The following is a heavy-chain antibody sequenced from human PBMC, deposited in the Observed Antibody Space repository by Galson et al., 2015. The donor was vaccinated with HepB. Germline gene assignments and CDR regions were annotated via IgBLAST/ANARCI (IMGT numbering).Heavy chain of an antibody. CDR1: GYTFTSYG. CDR2: ISAYNGNT. Sequence: SVKVSCKASGYTFTSYGISWVRQAPGQGLEWMGWISAYNGNTNYAQKLQGRVTMTTDTSTSTAYMELRSLRSDDTAVYYCARVKVRGVITYYFDYWGQGTLVTVSS. V-gene: IGHV1-18*04. D-gene: IGHD3-10*01. CDR3: ARVKVRGVITYYFDY. J-gene: IGHJ4*02.